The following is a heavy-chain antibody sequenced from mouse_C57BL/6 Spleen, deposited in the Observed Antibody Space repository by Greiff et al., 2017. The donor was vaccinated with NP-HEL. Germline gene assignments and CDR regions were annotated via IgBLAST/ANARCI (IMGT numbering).Heavy chain of an antibody. CDR3: ARGASFPDY. CDR2: IYPGSGNT. J-gene: IGHJ2*01. CDR1: GYSFTSYY. V-gene: IGHV1-66*01. Sequence: QVQLQQPGAELVKPGASVKISCKASGYSFTSYYIHWVKQRPGQGLEWIGWIYPGSGNTKYNEKFKGKATLTADTSSSTAYMQLSSLTSEDSAVYYCARGASFPDYWGQGTTLTVSS. D-gene: IGHD3-1*01.